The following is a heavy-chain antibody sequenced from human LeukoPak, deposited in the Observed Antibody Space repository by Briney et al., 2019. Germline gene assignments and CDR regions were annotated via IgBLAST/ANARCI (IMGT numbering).Heavy chain of an antibody. V-gene: IGHV4-59*01. D-gene: IGHD5-24*01. J-gene: IGHJ6*02. CDR3: ARAKMGYNLAYYYGMDV. Sequence: SETLSLTCTVSGGSISSYYWSWIRQPPGKGLEWVGYIYYIGSTNYNPSLKRRVTMSVDTSKNQFSLKLSSVTAADTAVYYCARAKMGYNLAYYYGMDVWGQGSTVTVSS. CDR1: GGSISSYY. CDR2: IYYIGST.